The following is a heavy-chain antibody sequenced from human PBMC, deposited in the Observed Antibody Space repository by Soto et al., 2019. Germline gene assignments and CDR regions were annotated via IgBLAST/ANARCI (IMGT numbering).Heavy chain of an antibody. CDR3: ACAVPRNTYCSVGSCSTDYYGMDV. V-gene: IGHV4-30-2*01. Sequence: SETLSLTCAVSGGSISSGGYSWSWIRQPPEKGLEWIGYIYHSGSTYYNPSLKSRVTISVDRSKNQFSLKLSSVTAADTAVYYCACAVPRNTYCSVGSCSTDYYGMDVWGKGTTVTVSS. J-gene: IGHJ6*04. CDR2: IYHSGST. CDR1: GGSISSGGYS. D-gene: IGHD2-15*01.